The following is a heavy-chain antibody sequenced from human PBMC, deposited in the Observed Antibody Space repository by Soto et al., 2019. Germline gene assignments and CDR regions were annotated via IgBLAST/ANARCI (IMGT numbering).Heavy chain of an antibody. Sequence: EVQVVESGGGLIQPGGSLRLSCVVSGFTVSSANYMRWVRQAPGKGLEWVSVIYSGGTTFYADSVKGRFTISRDNSKNTLYLQMNSLRAEDTAVYYCHGYGYWGQGTLVTVSS. J-gene: IGHJ4*02. CDR2: IYSGGTT. CDR1: GFTVSSANY. D-gene: IGHD5-12*01. V-gene: IGHV3-53*01. CDR3: HGYGY.